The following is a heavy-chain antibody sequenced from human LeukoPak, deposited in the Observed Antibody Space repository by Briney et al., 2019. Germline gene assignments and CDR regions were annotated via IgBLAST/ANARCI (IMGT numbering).Heavy chain of an antibody. J-gene: IGHJ4*02. CDR2: SSSGSTI. CDR3: AREAAYSSSWYAFDY. D-gene: IGHD6-13*01. Sequence: SSSGSTIYYPDSVKGRFTISRDNAKNSLYLQMNSLRAEDTAVYYCAREAAYSSSWYAFDYWGQGXLV. V-gene: IGHV3-11*01.